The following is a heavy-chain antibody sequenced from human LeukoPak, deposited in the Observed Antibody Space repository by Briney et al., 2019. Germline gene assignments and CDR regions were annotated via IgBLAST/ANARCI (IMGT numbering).Heavy chain of an antibody. CDR1: GGTFSCYA. V-gene: IGHV1-69*04. CDR3: ARVLMDYDSSGSKFYYYYYGMDV. Sequence: WASVKVSCKASGGTFSCYAISWVRQAPGQGLEWMGRIIPVLGIANYAQRFQGRVTITADKSTSTAYMELSSLRSEDTAVYYCARVLMDYDSSGSKFYYYYYGMDVWGQGTTVTVSS. J-gene: IGHJ6*02. D-gene: IGHD3-22*01. CDR2: IIPVLGIA.